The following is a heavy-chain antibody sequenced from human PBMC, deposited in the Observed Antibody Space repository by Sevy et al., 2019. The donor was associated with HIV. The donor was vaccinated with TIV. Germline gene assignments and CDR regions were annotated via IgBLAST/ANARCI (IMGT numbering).Heavy chain of an antibody. D-gene: IGHD3-10*01. CDR2: MRQDGSEK. J-gene: IGHJ4*02. Sequence: ESLKISCAASGFTFSSYWMTWVRQAPGKGLEWVANMRQDGSEKYYVDSVKGRFTISRDNAKNSLYLQMNSLRAEDTAVYYCARGIYGSGSRLGLGYWGQGTLVTVSS. V-gene: IGHV3-7*01. CDR1: GFTFSSYW. CDR3: ARGIYGSGSRLGLGY.